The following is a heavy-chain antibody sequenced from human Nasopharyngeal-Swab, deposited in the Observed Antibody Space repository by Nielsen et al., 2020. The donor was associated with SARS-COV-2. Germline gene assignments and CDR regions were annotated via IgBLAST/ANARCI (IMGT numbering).Heavy chain of an antibody. CDR2: IYHSGST. CDR3: ARVLYNYYYHYHMDV. D-gene: IGHD2-8*01. CDR1: GYSISSGYY. V-gene: IGHV4-38-2*02. J-gene: IGHJ6*03. Sequence: SETLSLTCTVSGYSISSGYYWGWIRQPPGKGLEWIGSIYHSGSTYYNPSLKSRVTISVDTSKNQFSLKLSSVTAADTAVYYCARVLYNYYYHYHMDVWGTGTTVTVSS.